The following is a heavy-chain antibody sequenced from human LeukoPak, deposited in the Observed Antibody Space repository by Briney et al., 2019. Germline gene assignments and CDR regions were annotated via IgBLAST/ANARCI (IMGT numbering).Heavy chain of an antibody. CDR2: IYYSGST. CDR1: GGSISSSSYY. CDR3: ARDLENWFDP. V-gene: IGHV4-39*07. J-gene: IGHJ5*02. Sequence: SETLSLTCTVSGGSISSSSYYWGWIRQPPGKGLEWIGSIYYSGSTYYNPSLKSRVTMSVDTSKNQFSLKLSSVTAADTAVYYCARDLENWFDPWGQGTLVTVSS.